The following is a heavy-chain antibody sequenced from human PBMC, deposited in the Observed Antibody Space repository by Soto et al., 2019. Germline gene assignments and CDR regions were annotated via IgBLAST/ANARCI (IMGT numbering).Heavy chain of an antibody. CDR1: GFTFSSYG. V-gene: IGHV3-33*01. D-gene: IGHD3-10*01. CDR3: ARQGDYYGSGSPLDY. Sequence: QVQLVESGGGVVQPGRSLRLSCAASGFTFSSYGMHWVRQAPGKGLEWVAVIWYDGSNKYYADSVKGRFTISRDNSKNTVDLQMNRLGAGDKAVYYCARQGDYYGSGSPLDYWGQGTLVTVSS. J-gene: IGHJ4*02. CDR2: IWYDGSNK.